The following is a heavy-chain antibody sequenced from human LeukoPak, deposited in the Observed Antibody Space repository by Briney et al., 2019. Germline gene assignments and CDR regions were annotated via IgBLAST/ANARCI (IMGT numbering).Heavy chain of an antibody. J-gene: IGHJ4*02. V-gene: IGHV3-30*02. D-gene: IGHD1-26*01. CDR1: GFTFGDYA. CDR2: IRYDGSNK. Sequence: GGSLRLSCTASGFTFGDYAMTWVRQAPGKGLEWVAFIRYDGSNKYYADSVKGRFTISRDNSKNTLYLQMNSLRAEDTAVYYCAKDLPMGDSYWGQGTLVTVSS. CDR3: AKDLPMGDSY.